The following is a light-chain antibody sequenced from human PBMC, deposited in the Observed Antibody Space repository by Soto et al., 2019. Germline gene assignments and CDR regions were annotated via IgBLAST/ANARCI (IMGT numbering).Light chain of an antibody. CDR3: SSYTSGSRVV. CDR1: SSDVGGYNY. J-gene: IGLJ2*01. V-gene: IGLV2-14*01. Sequence: QSALTQPASVSGSPGQSITISCTGTSSDVGGYNYVSWYQQHPGKAPKLMIYNVSNRPSGVSNRFSGSKSGNTASLTISGLQAEDEADYYCSSYTSGSRVVFGGGTKLTVL. CDR2: NVS.